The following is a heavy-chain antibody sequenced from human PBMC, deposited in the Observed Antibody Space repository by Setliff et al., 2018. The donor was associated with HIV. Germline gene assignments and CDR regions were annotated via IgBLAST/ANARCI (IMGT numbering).Heavy chain of an antibody. J-gene: IGHJ3*02. CDR1: GGSISGHY. V-gene: IGHV4-59*11. D-gene: IGHD1-26*01. Sequence: PSETLSLTCTVSGGSISGHYWSWIRQPLGKGLEWIGSVHYSGATNPNPSLRSRLTMLIDTSGAYFSLNLRSVTAADTAVYYCARLDDSGSYYENAFDIWGQGAMVTVSS. CDR2: VHYSGAT. CDR3: ARLDDSGSYYENAFDI.